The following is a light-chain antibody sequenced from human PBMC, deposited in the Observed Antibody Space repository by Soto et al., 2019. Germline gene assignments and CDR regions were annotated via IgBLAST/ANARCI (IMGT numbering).Light chain of an antibody. J-gene: IGLJ2*01. Sequence: QSVLTQPPSXXGXXXXXXXISCSGSSSNIGRNTVKWFQQLPGTAPKLLIFSNNQRPSGVPDRFSGSKSGTSASLAISGLQSEDEADYYCAAWDDSLNGVVFGGGTKLTVL. CDR1: SSNIGRNT. CDR3: AAWDDSLNGVV. CDR2: SNN. V-gene: IGLV1-44*01.